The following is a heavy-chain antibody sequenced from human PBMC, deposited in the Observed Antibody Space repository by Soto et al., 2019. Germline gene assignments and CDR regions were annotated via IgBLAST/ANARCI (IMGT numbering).Heavy chain of an antibody. CDR1: GGSISSYY. CDR2: IYSGGST. CDR3: ARERGDY. V-gene: IGHV3-53*01. Sequence: ETLSLTCTVSGGSISSYYWSWVRQAPGKGLEWVSVIYSGGSTYYADSVKGRFTISRDNSKNTLYLQMNSLRAEDTAVYYCARERGDYWGQGTLVTVSS. J-gene: IGHJ4*02.